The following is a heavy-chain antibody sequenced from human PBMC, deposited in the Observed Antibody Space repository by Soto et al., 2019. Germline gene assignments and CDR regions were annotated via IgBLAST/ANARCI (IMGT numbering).Heavy chain of an antibody. J-gene: IGHJ4*02. D-gene: IGHD2-2*01. Sequence: ASVKVSCKASGYTFTSYGISWVRQAPGQGLEWMGWIGAYNGNTNYAQKLQGRVTMTTDTSTSTAYMELRSLRSDDTAVYYCARVPQGYCSSTSCPFDYWGQGTLVTVSS. CDR1: GYTFTSYG. V-gene: IGHV1-18*01. CDR3: ARVPQGYCSSTSCPFDY. CDR2: IGAYNGNT.